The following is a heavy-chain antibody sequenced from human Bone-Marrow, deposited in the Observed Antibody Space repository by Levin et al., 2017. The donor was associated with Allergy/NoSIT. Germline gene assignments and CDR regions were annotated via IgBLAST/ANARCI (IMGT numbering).Heavy chain of an antibody. Sequence: GESLKISCKASGYTFTGYYMHWVRQAPGQGLEWMGWINPNSGGTNYAQKFQGRVTMTRDTSISTAYMELSRLRSDDTAVYYCAREGTAMVGRGFDIWGQGTMVTVSS. J-gene: IGHJ3*02. CDR2: INPNSGGT. D-gene: IGHD5-18*01. V-gene: IGHV1-2*02. CDR1: GYTFTGYY. CDR3: AREGTAMVGRGFDI.